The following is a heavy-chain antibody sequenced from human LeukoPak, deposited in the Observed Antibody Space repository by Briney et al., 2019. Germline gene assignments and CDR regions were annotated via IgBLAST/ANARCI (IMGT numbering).Heavy chain of an antibody. J-gene: IGHJ5*02. CDR1: XYTXXSYA. V-gene: IGHV1-3*01. D-gene: IGHD5-18*01. CDR3: ARPRGYSYGYLGWFDP. Sequence: SVKVSXXASXYTXXSYAMHWVRQAPGQRLEWMGXINAGNGNTKYSQKFQGRVTITRDTSASTAYMELSSLRSEDTAVYYCARPRGYSYGYLGWFDPWGQGTLVTVSS. CDR2: INAGNGNT.